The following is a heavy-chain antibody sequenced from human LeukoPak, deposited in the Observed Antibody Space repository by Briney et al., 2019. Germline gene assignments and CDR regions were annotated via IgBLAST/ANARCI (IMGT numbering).Heavy chain of an antibody. D-gene: IGHD6-19*01. Sequence: GGSLRLSCAASGFTFTNYDMHWVRQATGKGLEWVSAIGIRGDTYYSGSVKGRFTISRENAENSLYLQMNSLRAEDTAVYCCARGGMRVSGIDEFDYWGQGTLVTVSS. V-gene: IGHV3-13*01. J-gene: IGHJ4*02. CDR1: GFTFTNYD. CDR2: IGIRGDT. CDR3: ARGGMRVSGIDEFDY.